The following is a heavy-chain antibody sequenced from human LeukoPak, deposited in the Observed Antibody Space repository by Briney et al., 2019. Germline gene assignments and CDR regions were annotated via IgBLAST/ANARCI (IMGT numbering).Heavy chain of an antibody. J-gene: IGHJ4*02. CDR1: GDSISSYY. CDR3: ARGINSGSYWWVHYFDY. D-gene: IGHD1-26*01. V-gene: IGHV4-59*01. Sequence: KPSETLSLTCTVSGDSISSYYWSWIRQPPGKGLEWIGYIYYSGSTNYNPSLTNYNPSLNSRVTISVDTSKNQFSLKLSSVTAADTAVYYCARGINSGSYWWVHYFDYWGQGTLVTVSS. CDR2: IYYSGSTNYNPSLT.